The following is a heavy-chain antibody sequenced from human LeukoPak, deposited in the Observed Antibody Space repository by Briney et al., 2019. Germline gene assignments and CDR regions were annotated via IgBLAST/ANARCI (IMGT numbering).Heavy chain of an antibody. V-gene: IGHV4-39*01. D-gene: IGHD3-10*01. CDR1: GGSISTSTYC. Sequence: SETLSLTCTVSGGSISTSTYCWDWVRQPPGKGLEWIGSFCYSGSTYYNPSLKSRVTISVDTSKNQFSLKLSSVTAADTAVYYCARFGTYWGQGILVTVSS. CDR3: ARFGTY. CDR2: FCYSGST. J-gene: IGHJ4*02.